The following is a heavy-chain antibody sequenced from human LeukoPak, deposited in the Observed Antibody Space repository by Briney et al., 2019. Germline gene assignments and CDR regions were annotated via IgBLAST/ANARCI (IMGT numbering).Heavy chain of an antibody. CDR3: AREIGPIQLHLWGSAFDY. Sequence: SETLSLTCTVSGYSISTGYFWGWIRQTPGKGLEWFGIIYHSGTTYYNPSLKSRVTISVDTSENQFSLKLNSVTAADTAVYYCAREIGPIQLHLWGSAFDYWGQGTLVTVSS. V-gene: IGHV4-38-2*02. CDR2: IYHSGTT. D-gene: IGHD5-24*01. CDR1: GYSISTGYF. J-gene: IGHJ4*02.